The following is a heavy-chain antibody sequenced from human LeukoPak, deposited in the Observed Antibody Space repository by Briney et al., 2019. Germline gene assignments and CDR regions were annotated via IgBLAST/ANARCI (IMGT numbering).Heavy chain of an antibody. CDR1: GYTFTSYY. CDR2: MNPNSGNT. Sequence: GASVKVSCKASGYTFTSYYVHWVRQATGQGLEWMGWMNPNSGNTGYAQKFQGRVTMTRNTSISTAYMELSSLRSEDTAVYYCARRDYYGSGSYPYYYHNYMDVWGKGTTLTISS. CDR3: ARRDYYGSGSYPYYYHNYMDV. V-gene: IGHV1-8*02. D-gene: IGHD3-10*01. J-gene: IGHJ6*03.